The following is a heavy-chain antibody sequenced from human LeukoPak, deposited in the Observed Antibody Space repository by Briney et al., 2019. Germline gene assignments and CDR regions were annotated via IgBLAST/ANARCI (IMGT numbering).Heavy chain of an antibody. Sequence: GGSLRLSCAAAGFTFSSYGKHRVRQAPGKGVGGGAVLWYDGSNKYYADSVKGRFTISRDNSKNTLYLQMNSLRAEDTAVYYCARDRAGESYYFDYWGQGTLVTVSS. CDR3: ARDRAGESYYFDY. CDR2: LWYDGSNK. V-gene: IGHV3-33*01. J-gene: IGHJ4*02. D-gene: IGHD3-16*01. CDR1: GFTFSSYG.